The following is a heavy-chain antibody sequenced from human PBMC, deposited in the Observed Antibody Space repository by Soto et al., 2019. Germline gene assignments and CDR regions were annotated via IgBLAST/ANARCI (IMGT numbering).Heavy chain of an antibody. D-gene: IGHD1-1*01. Sequence: PGGSLRLSCAASGFTFSSYWMSWVRQAPGKGLEWVADIKQDGGKKWYVDSVKGRFTISRDNSKNTLYLQMNSLRIEDTAVYYCARELERVFDYWGQGTLVTVSS. CDR2: IKQDGGKK. J-gene: IGHJ4*02. V-gene: IGHV3-7*01. CDR1: GFTFSSYW. CDR3: ARELERVFDY.